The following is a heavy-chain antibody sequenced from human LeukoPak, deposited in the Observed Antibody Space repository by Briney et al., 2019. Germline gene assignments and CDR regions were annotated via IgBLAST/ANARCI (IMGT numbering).Heavy chain of an antibody. J-gene: IGHJ3*02. V-gene: IGHV4-34*01. D-gene: IGHD2-2*01. CDR1: GGSFSGYY. Sequence: PSETLSLTCAVYGGSFSGYYWSWIRQPPGKGLEWIGEINHSGSTNYNPSLKGRVTISVDTSKNQFSLKLSSVTAADTAVYYCARAYQPLGGAFDIWGQGTMVTVSS. CDR3: ARAYQPLGGAFDI. CDR2: INHSGST.